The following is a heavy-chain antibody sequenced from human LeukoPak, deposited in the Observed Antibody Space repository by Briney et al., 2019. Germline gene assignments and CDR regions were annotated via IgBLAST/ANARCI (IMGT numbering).Heavy chain of an antibody. CDR1: GFTFSSYE. CDR2: IKQDGSEK. V-gene: IGHV3-7*01. D-gene: IGHD6-25*01. Sequence: GGSLRLSCAASGFTFSSYEMNWVRQAPGKGLEWVANIKQDGSEKYYVDSVKGRFTISRDNAKNSLYLQMNSLRAEDTAVYYCARDRLGGSNFDYWGQGTLVTVSS. J-gene: IGHJ4*02. CDR3: ARDRLGGSNFDY.